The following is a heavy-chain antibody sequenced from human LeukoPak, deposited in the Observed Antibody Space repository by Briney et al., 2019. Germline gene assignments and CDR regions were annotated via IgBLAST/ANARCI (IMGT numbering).Heavy chain of an antibody. J-gene: IGHJ4*02. CDR3: AKDRGVVRGDY. D-gene: IGHD2-21*01. CDR1: GFTFSNYA. CDR2: VCGSGGST. Sequence: GGSLRLSCAASGFTFSNYAMSWVRQAPGKELEWVSGVCGSGGSTYYADSVKGRFTISRDNSKNTLYLQMNSLRAEDTAVYYCAKDRGVVRGDYWGQGTLVTVSS. V-gene: IGHV3-23*01.